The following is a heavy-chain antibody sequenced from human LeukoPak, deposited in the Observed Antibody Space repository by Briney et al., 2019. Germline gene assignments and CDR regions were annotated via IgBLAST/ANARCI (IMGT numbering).Heavy chain of an antibody. V-gene: IGHV1-8*01. J-gene: IGHJ4*02. CDR2: MNPNSGNT. CDR3: AIIGSGSYFFDY. CDR1: GYTFTSYD. D-gene: IGHD1-26*01. Sequence: GASVKVSCKASGYTFTSYDINWVRQATGQGLEWMGWMNPNSGNTGYAQKFQGRVTMTRNTSISTAYIELSSLRSEDTAVYYCAIIGSGSYFFDYWGQGTLVTVSS.